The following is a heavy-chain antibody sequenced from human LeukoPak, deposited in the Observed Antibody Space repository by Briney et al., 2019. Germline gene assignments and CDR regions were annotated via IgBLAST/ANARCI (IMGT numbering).Heavy chain of an antibody. CDR2: INPYDGNT. J-gene: IGHJ5*02. Sequence: ASVKVSCKASGYTFTSIGISWVRQAPGQGLEWMGWINPYDGNTEYAQKFQGRVIMTRDTSTNTAYMELRSLGSDDTAVYYCARGAIAVAGNWFDPWGQGTLVTVSS. CDR3: ARGAIAVAGNWFDP. V-gene: IGHV1-18*01. D-gene: IGHD6-19*01. CDR1: GYTFTSIG.